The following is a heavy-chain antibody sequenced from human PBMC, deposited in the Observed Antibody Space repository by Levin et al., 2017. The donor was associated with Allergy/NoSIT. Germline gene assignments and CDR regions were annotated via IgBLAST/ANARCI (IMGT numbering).Heavy chain of an antibody. Sequence: LSLTCAASGFTFSSYSMNWVRQAPGKGLEWVSSISSSSSYIYYADSVKGRFTIPRDNAKNSLYLQMNSLRAEDTAVYYCARVAVGLRYVDWSDAFDIWGQGTMVTVSS. CDR3: ARVAVGLRYVDWSDAFDI. V-gene: IGHV3-21*01. D-gene: IGHD3-9*01. CDR2: ISSSSSYI. CDR1: GFTFSSYS. J-gene: IGHJ3*02.